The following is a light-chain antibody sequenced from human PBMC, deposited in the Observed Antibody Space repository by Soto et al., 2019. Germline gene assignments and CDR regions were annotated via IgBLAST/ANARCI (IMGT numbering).Light chain of an antibody. CDR1: QSVSSSY. J-gene: IGKJ2*01. V-gene: IGKV3-20*01. Sequence: EIVLTQSPGTLSLSPGERATLSGRASQSVSSSYLAWYQQKPGQAPRLFIYAASSRATGMPDRFSGSGSGKDFALTNSRLEPEDFAVYYCQQYGRSPPYTFGQGTKLEIK. CDR3: QQYGRSPPYT. CDR2: AAS.